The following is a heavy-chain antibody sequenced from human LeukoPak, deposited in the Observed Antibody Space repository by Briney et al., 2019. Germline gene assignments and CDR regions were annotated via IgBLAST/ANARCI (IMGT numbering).Heavy chain of an antibody. J-gene: IGHJ4*02. CDR1: GFTVSSNY. CDR3: ARGAGIAVAGEVFGY. V-gene: IGHV3-53*01. D-gene: IGHD6-19*01. Sequence: PGGSLRLSCAASGFTVSSNYMSWVRQAPGKGLEWVSVIYSGGSTYYADSVKGRFTISRDNSKNTLYLQMNSLRAEDTAVYYCARGAGIAVAGEVFGYWGQGTLVTVSS. CDR2: IYSGGST.